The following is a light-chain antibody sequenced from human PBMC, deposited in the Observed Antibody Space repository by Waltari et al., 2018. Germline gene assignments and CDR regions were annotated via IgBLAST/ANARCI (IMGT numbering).Light chain of an antibody. J-gene: IGLJ2*01. Sequence: QAVVTQEPSLTVSPGGTVTLTCASSTGPFTRGHYPSWFQQKPGQAPRTLIYATSNKHSWTPVRFSGSLLGGKAALTLSGAQPEDEADYYCLISFGGAEEIFGGGTKLTVL. CDR2: ATS. CDR1: TGPFTRGHY. V-gene: IGLV7-46*01. CDR3: LISFGGAEEI.